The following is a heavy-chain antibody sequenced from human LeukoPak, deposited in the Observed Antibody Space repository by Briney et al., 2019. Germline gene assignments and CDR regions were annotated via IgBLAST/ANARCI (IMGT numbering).Heavy chain of an antibody. J-gene: IGHJ3*02. CDR2: ISSSSSYI. Sequence: GGSLRLSCAASGFTFSSYSMNWVRQAPGKGLEWVSSISSSSSYIYYADSVKGRFTISRDNAKNSLYLQMNSLRAEDTAVYYCARDPGGYCSSTSCYPGYDAFDIWGQGTMVTVSS. D-gene: IGHD2-2*01. V-gene: IGHV3-21*01. CDR3: ARDPGGYCSSTSCYPGYDAFDI. CDR1: GFTFSSYS.